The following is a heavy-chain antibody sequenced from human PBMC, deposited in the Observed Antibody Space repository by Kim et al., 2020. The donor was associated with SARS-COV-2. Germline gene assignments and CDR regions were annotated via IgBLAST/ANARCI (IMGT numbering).Heavy chain of an antibody. CDR3: ARPVVSASRFYYYYYGMDV. CDR1: GGSISSFY. D-gene: IGHD2-15*01. J-gene: IGHJ6*02. V-gene: IGHV4-59*08. Sequence: SETLSLTCTVSGGSISSFYWSWIRQPPGKGLEWIGYIYNSGSTSYNPSLKSRVTISADTSKNQFSLKLSSVTAADTAVYYCARPVVSASRFYYYYYGMDVWGQGTTVTVCS. CDR2: IYNSGST.